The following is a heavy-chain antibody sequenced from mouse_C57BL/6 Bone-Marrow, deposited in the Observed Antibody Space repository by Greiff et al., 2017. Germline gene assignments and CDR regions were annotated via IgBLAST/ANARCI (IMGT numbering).Heavy chain of an antibody. CDR1: GFTFSDYY. V-gene: IGHV5-12*01. J-gene: IGHJ3*01. CDR2: ISNGGGST. CDR3: ARHAAGFAY. Sequence: EVQGVESGGGLVQPGGSLKLSCAASGFTFSDYYMYWVRQTPEKRLEWVAYISNGGGSTYYPDTVKGRFTISRDNAKNTLYLQMSRLKSEDTAMYYCARHAAGFAYWGQGTLVTVSA. D-gene: IGHD6-1*01.